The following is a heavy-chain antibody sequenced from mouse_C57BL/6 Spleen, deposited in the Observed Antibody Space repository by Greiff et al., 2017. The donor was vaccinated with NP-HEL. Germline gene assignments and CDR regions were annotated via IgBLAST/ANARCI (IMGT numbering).Heavy chain of an antibody. CDR2: IDPETGGT. J-gene: IGHJ3*01. V-gene: IGHV1-15*01. D-gene: IGHD3-2*02. CDR3: TRRGAAQATPFAY. CDR1: GYTFTDYE. Sequence: QVHVKQSGAELVRPGASVTLSCKASGYTFTDYEMHWVKQTPVHGLEWIGAIDPETGGTAYNQKFKGKAILTADKSSSTAYMELRSLTSEDSAVYYCTRRGAAQATPFAYWGQGTLVTVSA.